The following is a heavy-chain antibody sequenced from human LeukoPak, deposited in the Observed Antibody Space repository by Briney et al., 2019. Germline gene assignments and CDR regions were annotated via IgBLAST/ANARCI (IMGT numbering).Heavy chain of an antibody. CDR3: ARDGYSSSWHFFDY. V-gene: IGHV4-4*07. D-gene: IGHD6-13*01. J-gene: IGHJ4*02. CDR2: IYTSGST. Sequence: SETLSLTCTVSGGSISSYYWSWIRQPAGKGLEWIGRIYTSGSTNYNPSLKSRATMSVDTSKNQFSLKLSSVTAADTAVYYCARDGYSSSWHFFDYWGQGTLVTVSS. CDR1: GGSISSYY.